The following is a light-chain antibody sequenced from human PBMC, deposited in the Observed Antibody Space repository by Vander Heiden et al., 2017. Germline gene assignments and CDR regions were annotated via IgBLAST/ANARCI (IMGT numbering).Light chain of an antibody. Sequence: SSLTQPAPVSRSPGQSITISCTGTSSDVGGYNYVSWYQQHPGKAPKLMIYEVSNRPSGVSNRFSGSKSGNTASLTISGLQAEDEADYYCSSYTSSSTPLFGGGTKLTVL. V-gene: IGLV2-14*01. J-gene: IGLJ2*01. CDR2: EVS. CDR3: SSYTSSSTPL. CDR1: SSDVGGYNY.